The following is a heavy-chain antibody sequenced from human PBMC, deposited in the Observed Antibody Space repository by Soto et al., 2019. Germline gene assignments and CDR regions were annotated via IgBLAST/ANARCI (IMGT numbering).Heavy chain of an antibody. J-gene: IGHJ6*02. CDR3: ARDTYYYDSSGYTDAGYYYYGMDV. V-gene: IGHV1-69*13. CDR1: GGTFSSYA. D-gene: IGHD3-22*01. CDR2: IIPIFGTA. Sequence: ASVKVSCKASGGTFSSYAISWVRQAPGQGLEWMGGIIPIFGTANYAQKFQGRVTITADESTSTAYMELSSLRSEDTAVYYCARDTYYYDSSGYTDAGYYYYGMDVWGQGTTVTVSS.